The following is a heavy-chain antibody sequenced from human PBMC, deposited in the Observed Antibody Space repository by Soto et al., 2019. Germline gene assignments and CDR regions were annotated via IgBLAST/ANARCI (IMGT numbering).Heavy chain of an antibody. D-gene: IGHD3-16*01. CDR3: ARGGGYYYMDV. Sequence: ASVKVSCKASGYTFTSYDIYWVRQATGQGLEWMGWMNPNSGKAGYAQKFQGRVTMTKNTSISTAHMELSSLRSEDTAVYYCARGGGYYYMDVWGKGTRVTVS. CDR1: GYTFTSYD. J-gene: IGHJ6*03. CDR2: MNPNSGKA. V-gene: IGHV1-8*01.